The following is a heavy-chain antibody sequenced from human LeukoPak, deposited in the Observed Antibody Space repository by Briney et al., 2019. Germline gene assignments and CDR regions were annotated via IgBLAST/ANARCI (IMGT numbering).Heavy chain of an antibody. CDR1: GGSISSGGYS. V-gene: IGHV4-30-2*01. Sequence: SETLSLTCAVSGGSISSGGYSWSWIRQPPGMGLEWIGYIYHSGSTYYNPSLKSRVTISVDRSKNQFSLKRSSVTAADTAVYYCARGGRMVFDYWGQGTLVTVSS. CDR3: ARGGRMVFDY. J-gene: IGHJ4*02. CDR2: IYHSGST. D-gene: IGHD3-16*01.